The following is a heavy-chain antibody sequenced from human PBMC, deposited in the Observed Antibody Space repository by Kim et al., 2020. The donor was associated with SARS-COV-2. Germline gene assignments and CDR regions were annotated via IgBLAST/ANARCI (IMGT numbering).Heavy chain of an antibody. D-gene: IGHD6-19*01. Sequence: GGSLRLSCVASGFSVSNNNMNWVRQAPGKGLEWVSLIYSAATYYADSVKGRFTISRDNSKNTLYLQMNSLGTEDTAVYYCAREATVAGPIGFWGHGTLVTVST. CDR2: IYSAAT. CDR1: GFSVSNNN. V-gene: IGHV3-53*01. J-gene: IGHJ4*01. CDR3: AREATVAGPIGF.